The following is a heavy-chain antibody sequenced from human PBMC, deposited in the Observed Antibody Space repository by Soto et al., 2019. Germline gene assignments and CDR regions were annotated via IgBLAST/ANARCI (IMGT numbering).Heavy chain of an antibody. CDR3: ARDKYDFWSGYFGPRRYGMAA. CDR1: GYRFTGYY. CDR2: INPNSGGT. Sequence: QVQLVQSGAEVKKPGASVKVSCKASGYRFTGYYMHWVRQAPGQGLEWMGWINPNSGGTNYAQKFQGRVTMTRDTSIRTAYMELRRLRSDYTAVYYCARDKYDFWSGYFGPRRYGMAAWCQGTTVTVSS. D-gene: IGHD3-3*01. V-gene: IGHV1-2*02. J-gene: IGHJ6*02.